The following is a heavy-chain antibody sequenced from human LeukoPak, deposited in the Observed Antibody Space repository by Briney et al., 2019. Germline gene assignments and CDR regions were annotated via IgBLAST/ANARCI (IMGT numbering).Heavy chain of an antibody. Sequence: GGSLRLSCAASGFTFSVYYMSWIRQAPGKGLEWVSYISSSGSTIYYADSVKGRFTISRDNAKNSLYLQMNSLRAEDTAVYYCARGPQYYDFWSGYSPWGQGALVTVSS. V-gene: IGHV3-11*01. CDR3: ARGPQYYDFWSGYSP. D-gene: IGHD3-3*01. CDR1: GFTFSVYY. CDR2: ISSSGSTI. J-gene: IGHJ5*02.